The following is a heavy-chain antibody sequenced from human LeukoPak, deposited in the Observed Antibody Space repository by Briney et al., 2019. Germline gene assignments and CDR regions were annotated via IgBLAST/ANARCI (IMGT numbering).Heavy chain of an antibody. V-gene: IGHV3-74*01. D-gene: IGHD3-16*01. Sequence: PGGSLRLSSAASGFTFSDNWMHWVRQAPGKGLVWVSVISSDGRSTIYADSVKGRFTISRDNAKNTLYLQMDSLRAEDTAVYFCASQLGGNVYWGQGTLVTVSS. J-gene: IGHJ4*02. CDR1: GFTFSDNW. CDR3: ASQLGGNVY. CDR2: ISSDGRST.